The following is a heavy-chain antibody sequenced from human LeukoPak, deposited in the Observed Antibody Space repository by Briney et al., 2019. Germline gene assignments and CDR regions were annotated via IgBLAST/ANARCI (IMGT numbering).Heavy chain of an antibody. V-gene: IGHV1-2*02. Sequence: ASVKVSCKASGYTFTGYYMHWVRQAPGQGLEWMGWINPNSGGTNYAQKFQGRVTMTRDTSISTAYMELSRLRSDDTAVYYCASPAYYDSSQLKHWGQGTLVTVSS. CDR1: GYTFTGYY. CDR2: INPNSGGT. J-gene: IGHJ1*01. CDR3: ASPAYYDSSQLKH. D-gene: IGHD3-22*01.